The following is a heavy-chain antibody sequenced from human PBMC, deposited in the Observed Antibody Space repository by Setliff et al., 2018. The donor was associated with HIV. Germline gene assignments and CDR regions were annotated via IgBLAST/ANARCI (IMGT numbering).Heavy chain of an antibody. CDR2: IYPGDSDT. Sequence: PGESLKISCKGSGCSFTSYWIGWVRQMPGKGLEWMGIIYPGDSDTIYSPSFQGQVTMSADKSISTAYLQWSSLRAPDTAMYYCARHGQYGSGSYYNRPFDFWGQGTLVTVSS. CDR3: ARHGQYGSGSYYNRPFDF. V-gene: IGHV5-51*01. CDR1: GCSFTSYW. D-gene: IGHD3-10*01. J-gene: IGHJ4*02.